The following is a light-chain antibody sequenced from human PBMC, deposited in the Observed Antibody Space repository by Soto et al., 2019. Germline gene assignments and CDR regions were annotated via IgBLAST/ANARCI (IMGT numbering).Light chain of an antibody. V-gene: IGKV1-5*03. CDR2: KAS. CDR1: QTISSW. J-gene: IGKJ1*01. Sequence: DMQMSQCPYTLAGSVGDRVTITCRASQTISSWLAWYQQKPGKAPKLLIYKASTLKSGVPSRFSGSGSGTEFTLTISSLQPDDFATYYCQHDNSYSEAFGQGTKLDSK. CDR3: QHDNSYSEA.